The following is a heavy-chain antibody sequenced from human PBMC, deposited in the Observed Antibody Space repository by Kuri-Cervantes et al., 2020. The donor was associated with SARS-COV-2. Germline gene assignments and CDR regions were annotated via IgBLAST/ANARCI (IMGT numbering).Heavy chain of an antibody. CDR1: GYTFTSYD. J-gene: IGHJ4*02. CDR2: MNPNSGNT. D-gene: IGHD3-10*01. Sequence: ASVKVSCKASGYTFTSYDINWVRQATGQGLEWMGWMNPNSGNTGYAQKFQDRVTMTRDTSTSTVYMELSSLRSEDTAVYYCARGAITMVRGVIGPRVSYFDYWGQGTLVTVSS. CDR3: ARGAITMVRGVIGPRVSYFDY. V-gene: IGHV1-8*01.